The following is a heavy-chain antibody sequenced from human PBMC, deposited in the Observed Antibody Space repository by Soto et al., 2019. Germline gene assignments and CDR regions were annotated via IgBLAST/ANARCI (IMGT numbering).Heavy chain of an antibody. V-gene: IGHV4-30-2*01. J-gene: IGHJ3*02. Sequence: SETLSLTCAVSGGSISSGGYSWSWTRQPPGKGLEWIGYIYHSGSTYYNPSLKSRVTISVDRSKNQFSLKLSSVTAADTAVYYCARYIVVAAGAFDIWGQGTMVTVSS. CDR2: IYHSGST. CDR3: ARYIVVAAGAFDI. CDR1: GGSISSGGYS. D-gene: IGHD2-15*01.